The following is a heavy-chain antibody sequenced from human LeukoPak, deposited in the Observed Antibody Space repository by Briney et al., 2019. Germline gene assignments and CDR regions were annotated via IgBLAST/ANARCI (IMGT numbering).Heavy chain of an antibody. CDR2: ISYDGSNK. CDR3: AKDLLRYIVVVPAAISY. D-gene: IGHD2-2*01. J-gene: IGHJ4*02. Sequence: GRSLRLSCAASGFTFSSYGMHWVRQAPGKGLEWVAVISYDGSNKYYADSVKGRFTISRDNSKNTVYLQMNSLRAEDTAVYYCAKDLLRYIVVVPAAISYWGQGTLVTVSS. V-gene: IGHV3-30*18. CDR1: GFTFSSYG.